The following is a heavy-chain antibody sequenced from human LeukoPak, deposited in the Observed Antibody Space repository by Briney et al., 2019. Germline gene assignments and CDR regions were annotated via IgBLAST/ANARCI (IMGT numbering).Heavy chain of an antibody. CDR1: GFTFSSYS. CDR2: IYSGGST. Sequence: GGSLRLSCAASGFTFSSYSMNWVRQAPGKGLEWVSVIYSGGSTYYADSVKGRFTISRDNSKNTLYLQMNSLRAEDTAVCYCARVLSSGAAEGAFDIWGQGTMVTVSS. J-gene: IGHJ3*02. V-gene: IGHV3-53*01. D-gene: IGHD6-19*01. CDR3: ARVLSSGAAEGAFDI.